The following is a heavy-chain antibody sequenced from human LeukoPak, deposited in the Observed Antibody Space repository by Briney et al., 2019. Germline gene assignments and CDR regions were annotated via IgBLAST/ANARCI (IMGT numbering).Heavy chain of an antibody. V-gene: IGHV1-8*01. D-gene: IGHD1-26*01. Sequence: GSVQVSCQASGYTFTSYDINWVRQATGQGLEWMGWMNPNSGNTGYAQKFQGRVTMTRNTSISTAYMELSSLRSEDTAVYYCARFYSTGIVGATTGDYWGQGTLVTVSS. CDR1: GYTFTSYD. J-gene: IGHJ4*02. CDR3: ARFYSTGIVGATTGDY. CDR2: MNPNSGNT.